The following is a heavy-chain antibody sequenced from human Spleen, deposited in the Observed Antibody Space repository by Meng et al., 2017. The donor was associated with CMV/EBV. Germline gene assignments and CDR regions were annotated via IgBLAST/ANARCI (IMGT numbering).Heavy chain of an antibody. CDR1: GGSISGYY. D-gene: IGHD3-22*01. J-gene: IGHJ6*02. CDR3: ARGQRDYYDSSGTPWDV. V-gene: IGHV4-59*01. CDR2: IYYSGST. Sequence: SETLSLTCAVSGGSISGYYWNWIRQPPGKGLEWIGYIYYSGSTNYNPSLKSRVTISVDTSKNQFSLKLSSVTAADTAVYYCARGQRDYYDSSGTPWDVWGQGTTVTVSS.